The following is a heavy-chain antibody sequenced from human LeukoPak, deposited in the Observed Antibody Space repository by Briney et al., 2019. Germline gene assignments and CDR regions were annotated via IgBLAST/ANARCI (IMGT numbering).Heavy chain of an antibody. Sequence: PGGSLRLSFAASGFTFSSYALNWVRRAPGKGLEWGSSISASSTYIHYADSVKGRFTISRDNAENSLYLQLNSLRVEDTAVYYCSRAAFGGTTVDYWRQGTLVTVSS. J-gene: IGHJ4*02. V-gene: IGHV3-21*01. CDR2: ISASSTYI. D-gene: IGHD3-16*01. CDR1: GFTFSSYA. CDR3: SRAAFGGTTVDY.